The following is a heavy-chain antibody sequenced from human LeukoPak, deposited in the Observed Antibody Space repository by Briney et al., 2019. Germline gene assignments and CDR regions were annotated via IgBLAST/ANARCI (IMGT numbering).Heavy chain of an antibody. CDR2: MNPNSGNT. D-gene: IGHD6-13*01. J-gene: IGHJ4*02. Sequence: ASVKVSCKASGYTFTSYDINWVRQATGQGLEWMGWMNPNSGNTGYAQKFQGRVTMTRDTSISTAYMELSRLRSDDTAVYYCARQNTGIAAAGTSGFDYWGQGTLVTVSS. CDR3: ARQNTGIAAAGTSGFDY. V-gene: IGHV1-8*01. CDR1: GYTFTSYD.